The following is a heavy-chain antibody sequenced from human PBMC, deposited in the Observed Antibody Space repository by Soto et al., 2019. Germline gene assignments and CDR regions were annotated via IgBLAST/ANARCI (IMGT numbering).Heavy chain of an antibody. D-gene: IGHD3-22*01. CDR3: ARGPVYYYDSSGYYQFDY. CDR2: IIPILGIA. J-gene: IGHJ4*02. V-gene: IGHV1-69*02. Sequence: SVKVSCKASGGTFSSYTISWVRQAPGQGLEWMGRIIPILGIANYAQKFQGRVTITADKSTSTAYMELSSLRSEDTAVYYCARGPVYYYDSSGYYQFDYWGQGTLVPVSS. CDR1: GGTFSSYT.